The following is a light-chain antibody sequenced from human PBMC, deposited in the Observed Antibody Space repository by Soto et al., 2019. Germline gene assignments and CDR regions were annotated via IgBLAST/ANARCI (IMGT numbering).Light chain of an antibody. V-gene: IGLV4-69*01. J-gene: IGLJ2*01. CDR1: SGHSSYA. CDR3: QTWGTGPVV. Sequence: QPVLTQSPSASASLGASVKLTCTLSSGHSSYAIAWHQQQPEKGPRYLMKLNSDGSHSKGDGIPDRFSGSSSGAERYLTISGLQSEDEADYYCQTWGTGPVVFGGGTKLTVL. CDR2: LNSDGSH.